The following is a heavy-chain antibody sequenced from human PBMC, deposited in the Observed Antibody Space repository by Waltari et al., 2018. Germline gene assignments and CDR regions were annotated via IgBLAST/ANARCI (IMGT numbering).Heavy chain of an antibody. D-gene: IGHD6-13*01. CDR2: IYHSGST. CDR1: GYSISSGYY. Sequence: QVQLQESGPGLVKPSETLSLTCAVSGYSISSGYYWGWIRQPPGKGLEWIGSIYHSGSTYYTPSLKSRVTISVDTSKNQFSLKLSSVTAADTAVYYCARHERYSSSWYGDNWFDPWGQGTLVTVSS. J-gene: IGHJ5*02. CDR3: ARHERYSSSWYGDNWFDP. V-gene: IGHV4-38-2*01.